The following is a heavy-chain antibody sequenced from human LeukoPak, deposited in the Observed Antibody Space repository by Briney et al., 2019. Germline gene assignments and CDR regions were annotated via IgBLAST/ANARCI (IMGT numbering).Heavy chain of an antibody. V-gene: IGHV4-39*07. D-gene: IGHD1-26*01. CDR3: ARMYSGTYGGIDY. CDR1: GGSISSSSYY. Sequence: SETLSLTCTVSGGSISSSSYYWGWIRQPPGKGLEWIGRIYSSGSTNYNPSLRSRVTLSVATSKYQFSLKLSSVTAADTAVYYCARMYSGTYGGIDYWGQGTLVTVSS. CDR2: IYSSGST. J-gene: IGHJ4*02.